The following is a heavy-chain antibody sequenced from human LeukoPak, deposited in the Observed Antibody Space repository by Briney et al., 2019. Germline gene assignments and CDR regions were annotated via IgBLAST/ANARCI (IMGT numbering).Heavy chain of an antibody. J-gene: IGHJ4*02. CDR1: GFTFSNYW. CDR3: STGAPGDNSQGSRDY. Sequence: PGGPLRLSCAASGFTFSNYWMHWVRQAPGKGLVWVSRINTDGSTTTYADSVKGRFTISRGNAKNTLYPQMNSLRAEDTAVYYCSTGAPGDNSQGSRDYWGQGTLVTVSS. D-gene: IGHD4-23*01. CDR2: INTDGSTT. V-gene: IGHV3-74*01.